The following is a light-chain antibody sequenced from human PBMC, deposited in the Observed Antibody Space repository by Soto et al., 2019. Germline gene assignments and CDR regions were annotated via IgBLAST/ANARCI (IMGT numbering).Light chain of an antibody. J-gene: IGLJ1*01. CDR2: EDS. CDR3: CSYADSNTYV. V-gene: IGLV2-23*01. Sequence: QSALTQPVSVSGSPGQSIAISCTGTSSDVGNYNLVSWFQQHPGKAPKLMIYEDSKRPSGVSNRFSGSKSGNTASLTISGLQADDEADYYCCSYADSNTYVFGSGTKVTVL. CDR1: SSDVGNYNL.